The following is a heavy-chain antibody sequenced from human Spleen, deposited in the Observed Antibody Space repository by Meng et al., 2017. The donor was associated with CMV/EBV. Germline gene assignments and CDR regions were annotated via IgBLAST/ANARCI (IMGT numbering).Heavy chain of an antibody. CDR2: ISNSAGTI. D-gene: IGHD4-23*01. Sequence: GESLKISCAASGFTLSDYYMSWFRQAPGKGLEWVSFIRSSAYISNSAGTIYYADSVKGRFTISRDNAKNSLYLQMNSLRAEDTAVYYCAKDYGGNSVWGQGTLVTVSS. V-gene: IGHV3-11*01. CDR3: AKDYGGNSV. CDR1: GFTLSDYY. J-gene: IGHJ4*02.